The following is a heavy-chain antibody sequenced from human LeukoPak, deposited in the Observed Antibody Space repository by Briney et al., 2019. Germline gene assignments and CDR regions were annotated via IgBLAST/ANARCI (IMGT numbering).Heavy chain of an antibody. V-gene: IGHV4-4*07. CDR2: IYTSGST. J-gene: IGHJ6*03. Sequence: SETLSLTCTVSGGSISSYYWSWIRQPAGKGLEWIGRIYTSGSTNYNPSLKSRVTMSVDTSKNQFSLKLGSVTAADTAVYYCASFPVSSSWAYYYYYMDVWGKGTTVTVSS. CDR1: GGSISSYY. D-gene: IGHD6-13*01. CDR3: ASFPVSSSWAYYYYYMDV.